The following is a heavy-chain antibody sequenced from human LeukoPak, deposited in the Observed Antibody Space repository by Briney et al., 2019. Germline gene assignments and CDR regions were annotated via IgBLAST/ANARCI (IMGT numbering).Heavy chain of an antibody. CDR1: GFTFSSYS. Sequence: GGSLRLSCAASGFTFSSYSMNWVRQAPGKGPEWVSSITSSSSYAYYADSVKGRFTISRDNAKNSLDLQMNSLRAEDTAVYYCASAYDILTAYFDYWGQGTLVTVSS. CDR2: ITSSSSYA. CDR3: ASAYDILTAYFDY. V-gene: IGHV3-21*01. D-gene: IGHD3-9*01. J-gene: IGHJ4*02.